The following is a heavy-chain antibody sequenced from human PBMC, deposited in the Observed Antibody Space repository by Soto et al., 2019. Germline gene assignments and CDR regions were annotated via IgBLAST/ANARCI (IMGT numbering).Heavy chain of an antibody. Sequence: ASVKVSCKASGGTFSSYAISWVRQAPGQGLEWMGGIIPIFGTANYAQKFQGRVTITADKSTSTAYMELSSLRSEDTAVYYCAGHTYYYDSSGYATPFDPWGQGTLVTVSS. J-gene: IGHJ5*02. CDR3: AGHTYYYDSSGYATPFDP. V-gene: IGHV1-69*06. D-gene: IGHD3-22*01. CDR1: GGTFSSYA. CDR2: IIPIFGTA.